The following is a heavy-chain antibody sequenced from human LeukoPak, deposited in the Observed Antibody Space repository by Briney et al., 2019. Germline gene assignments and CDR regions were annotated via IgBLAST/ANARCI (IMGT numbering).Heavy chain of an antibody. J-gene: IGHJ1*01. Sequence: GASVKVSCKAFGYTFTSNYMHWVRQAPGQGPEWMGVISPSGGSTTYAQKFQGRVTMTRDMSTSTVYMELSSLRSEDTAVYYCAREQQPQYFQHWGQGTLVTVSS. CDR1: GYTFTSNY. CDR2: ISPSGGST. V-gene: IGHV1-46*01. CDR3: AREQQPQYFQH. D-gene: IGHD6-13*01.